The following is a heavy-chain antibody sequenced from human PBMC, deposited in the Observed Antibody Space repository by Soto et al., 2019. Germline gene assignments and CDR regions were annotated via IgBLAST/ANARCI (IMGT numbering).Heavy chain of an antibody. V-gene: IGHV1-69*13. D-gene: IGHD3-3*01. Sequence: SVKVSCKASGGTFSSYAISWVRQAPGQGLEWMGGIIPIFGTANYAQKFQGRVTITADESTSTAYMELSSLRSEDTAVYYCACGPTICGVAHSVGYFQHWGRRTLVTVAS. CDR2: IIPIFGTA. CDR1: GGTFSSYA. J-gene: IGHJ1*01. CDR3: ACGPTICGVAHSVGYFQH.